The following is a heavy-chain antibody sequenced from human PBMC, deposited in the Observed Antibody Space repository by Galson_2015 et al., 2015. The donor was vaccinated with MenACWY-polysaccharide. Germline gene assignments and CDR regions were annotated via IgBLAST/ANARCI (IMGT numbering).Heavy chain of an antibody. CDR3: ARHPPGGRGLDV. V-gene: IGHV5-51*01. J-gene: IGHJ6*02. CDR2: ISPGDSNT. Sequence: QSGAEVKKSGESLKISCQGSGYSFTTHWIAWVRQMPGRGLEWVGLISPGDSNTRYSPSLQGQVTISADKSISTAYLQWSSLKASDTAMYYCARHPPGGRGLDVWGQGTTVTVSS. D-gene: IGHD1-26*01. CDR1: GYSFTTHW.